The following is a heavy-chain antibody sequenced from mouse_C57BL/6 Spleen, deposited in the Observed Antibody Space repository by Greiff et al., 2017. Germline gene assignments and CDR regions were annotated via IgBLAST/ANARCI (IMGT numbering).Heavy chain of an antibody. J-gene: IGHJ3*01. V-gene: IGHV5-17*01. CDR3: ARPAVYYGYDRFAY. Sequence: EVMLVESGGGLVKPGGSLKLSCAASGFTFSDYGMHWVRQAPGKGLEWVAYISSGSSTIYYADTVKGRFTISRDNAKNTLFLQMTSLRSEDTAMYYCARPAVYYGYDRFAYWGQGTLVTVSA. CDR2: ISSGSSTI. D-gene: IGHD2-2*01. CDR1: GFTFSDYG.